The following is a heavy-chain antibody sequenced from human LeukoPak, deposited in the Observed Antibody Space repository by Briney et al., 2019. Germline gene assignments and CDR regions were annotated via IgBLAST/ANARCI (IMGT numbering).Heavy chain of an antibody. D-gene: IGHD2-8*01. CDR3: ARVGKLMVYARYYYYYMDV. Sequence: SETLSLTCTVSDGSISSSSYYWGWIRQPPGKGLEWIGNIYYSGSTYYNPSLKSRVTISVDTSKNQFSLKLSSVTAADTAVYYCARVGKLMVYARYYYYYMDVWGKGTTVTVSS. CDR1: DGSISSSSYY. J-gene: IGHJ6*03. V-gene: IGHV4-39*07. CDR2: IYYSGST.